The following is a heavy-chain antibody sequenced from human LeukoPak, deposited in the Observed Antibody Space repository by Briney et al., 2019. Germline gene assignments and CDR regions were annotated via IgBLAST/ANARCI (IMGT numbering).Heavy chain of an antibody. CDR2: IYPEDSDT. V-gene: IGHV5-51*01. Sequence: GESLKISCKGSGYSFATYWIAWVRQMPGKGLEWMGIIYPEDSDTRYSPSFEGQATISADRSITTAYLQWSSLKVSDTAMYYCARTYYYDSSGYRPDSWGQGTLVTVSS. D-gene: IGHD3-22*01. J-gene: IGHJ4*02. CDR1: GYSFATYW. CDR3: ARTYYYDSSGYRPDS.